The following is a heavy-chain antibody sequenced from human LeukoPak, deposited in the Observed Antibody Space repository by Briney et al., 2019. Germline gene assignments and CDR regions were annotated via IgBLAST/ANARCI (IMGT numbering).Heavy chain of an antibody. CDR1: GFIFSSCW. J-gene: IGHJ4*02. CDR3: ATPLDYYDSSGYRQGGD. D-gene: IGHD3-22*01. Sequence: GGSLRLSCAASGFIFSSCWMTWVRQAPGKGLEWVANIKEDGSKKNYVESVKGRFTISRDNAKNSLYLQMNSLRAEDTAVYYCATPLDYYDSSGYRQGGDWGQGTLVTVSS. CDR2: IKEDGSKK. V-gene: IGHV3-7*03.